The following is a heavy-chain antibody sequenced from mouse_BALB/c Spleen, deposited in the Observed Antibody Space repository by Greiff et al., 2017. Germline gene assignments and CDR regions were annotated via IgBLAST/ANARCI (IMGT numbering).Heavy chain of an antibody. CDR1: GFTFSSYA. V-gene: IGHV5-6-5*01. CDR3: ARDYRYDGGYFDV. Sequence: EVKLVESGGGLVKPGGSLKLSCAASGFTFSSYAMSWVRQTPEKRLEWVASISSGGSTYYPDSVKGRFTISRDNARNILYLQMSSLRSEDTAMYYCARDYRYDGGYFDVWGAGTTVTVSS. J-gene: IGHJ1*01. D-gene: IGHD2-14*01. CDR2: ISSGGST.